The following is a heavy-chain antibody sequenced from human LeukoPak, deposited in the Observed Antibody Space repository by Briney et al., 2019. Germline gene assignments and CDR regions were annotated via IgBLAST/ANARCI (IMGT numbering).Heavy chain of an antibody. D-gene: IGHD3-16*02. CDR1: GFTFSSYS. Sequence: GGSLRLSCAASGFTFSSYSMNWVRQAPGKGLEWVSSISSSSSYIYYADSVKGRFTISRDNAKNSLYLQMNSLGAEDTAVYYCAREDSMITFGGVIVYYFDYWGQGTLVTVSS. CDR2: ISSSSSYI. CDR3: AREDSMITFGGVIVYYFDY. V-gene: IGHV3-21*01. J-gene: IGHJ4*02.